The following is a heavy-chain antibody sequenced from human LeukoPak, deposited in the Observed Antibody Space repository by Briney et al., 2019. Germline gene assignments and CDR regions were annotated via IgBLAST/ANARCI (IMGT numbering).Heavy chain of an antibody. J-gene: IGHJ5*02. D-gene: IGHD2-2*01. CDR1: GYTFADYY. Sequence: ASVKVSCKASGYTFADYYIHWVRQAPGQGLEWVGWMNPNSGDTNYARSFQGRVTMTRDTSISTAYMELSRLRFDDTAVYYCAKDPFDQMLPENWFDPWGQGTLVAVSS. CDR2: MNPNSGDT. V-gene: IGHV1-2*02. CDR3: AKDPFDQMLPENWFDP.